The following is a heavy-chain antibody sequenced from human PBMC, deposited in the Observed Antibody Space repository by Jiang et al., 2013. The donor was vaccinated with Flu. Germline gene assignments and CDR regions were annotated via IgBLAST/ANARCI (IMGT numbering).Heavy chain of an antibody. CDR1: GDSVSSNSAA. D-gene: IGHD6-19*01. CDR3: ARSPDSSGWYSRVLYFDL. V-gene: IGHV6-1*01. CDR2: TYYRSKWYN. J-gene: IGHJ2*01. Sequence: SQTLSLTCAISGDSVSSNSAAWNWIRQSPSRGLEWLGRTYYRSKWYNDYAVSVKSRITINPDTSKNQFSLQLNSVTPEDTAVYYCARSPDSSGWYSRVLYFDLWGRGTLVTVSS.